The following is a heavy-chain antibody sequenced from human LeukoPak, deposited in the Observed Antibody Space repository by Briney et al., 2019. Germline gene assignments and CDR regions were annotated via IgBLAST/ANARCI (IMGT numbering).Heavy chain of an antibody. CDR2: IYSGGTT. J-gene: IGHJ4*02. Sequence: GGSLRLSCAASGFTFSSYWMSWVRQAPGKGLEWVSVIYSGGTTYYADSVKGRFTLSRDNSKNTLYLQMTSLRAEDTAVYYCARWGSGSSHFFDYWGQGTLVTVSS. V-gene: IGHV3-53*01. CDR3: ARWGSGSSHFFDY. D-gene: IGHD1-26*01. CDR1: GFTFSSYW.